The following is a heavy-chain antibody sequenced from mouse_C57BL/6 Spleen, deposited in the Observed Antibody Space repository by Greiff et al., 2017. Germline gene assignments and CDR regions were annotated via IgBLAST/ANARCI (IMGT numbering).Heavy chain of an antibody. Sequence: EVQLQQSGPELVKPGASVKISCKASGYTFTDYYMNWVKQSHGKSLEWIGDINPNNGGTSYNQKFKGKATLTVDKSSSTAYMGLRSLTSEASAVYYCAREGDVGLDYWGQGTTLTVSS. V-gene: IGHV1-26*01. D-gene: IGHD3-3*01. CDR3: AREGDVGLDY. J-gene: IGHJ2*01. CDR2: INPNNGGT. CDR1: GYTFTDYY.